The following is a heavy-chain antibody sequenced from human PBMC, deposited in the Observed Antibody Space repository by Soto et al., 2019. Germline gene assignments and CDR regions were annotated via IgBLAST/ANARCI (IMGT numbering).Heavy chain of an antibody. CDR2: ISGSGGST. J-gene: IGHJ4*02. D-gene: IGHD5-12*01. CDR1: GFTFSNYA. Sequence: GGSLRLSCAASGFTFSNYAIHWVRQAPGQGLEWVSAISGSGGSTYYADSVKGRFTISRDNSKNTLYLQMNSLRAEDTAVYYCAKDITSGYDYGYWGQGTLVTVSS. CDR3: AKDITSGYDYGY. V-gene: IGHV3-23*01.